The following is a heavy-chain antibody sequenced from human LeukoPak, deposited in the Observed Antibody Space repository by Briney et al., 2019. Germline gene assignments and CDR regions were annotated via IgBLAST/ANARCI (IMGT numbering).Heavy chain of an antibody. Sequence: SETLSLTCAVYGGSFSGYYWSWIRQPPGKGLEWIGEINHSGSTNYNPSLKSRVTMSVDTSKNQFSLKLSSVTAADTAVYYCARDTKLGASDYWGQGTLVTVSS. D-gene: IGHD2-2*01. CDR1: GGSFSGYY. CDR3: ARDTKLGASDY. CDR2: INHSGST. J-gene: IGHJ4*02. V-gene: IGHV4-34*01.